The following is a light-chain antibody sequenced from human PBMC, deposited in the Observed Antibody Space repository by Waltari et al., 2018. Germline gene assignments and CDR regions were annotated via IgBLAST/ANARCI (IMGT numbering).Light chain of an antibody. CDR3: QQYYSTPQT. Sequence: IVMTQSPDSLTVYLGERATINCKSSASVLYNSNNKNYLAWYQQKPGQPPKLLIYWASTRESGVPDRFSGSGSGTDFTLTISSLQAEDVAVYYCQQYYSTPQTFGQGTKVEIK. V-gene: IGKV4-1*01. CDR2: WAS. J-gene: IGKJ1*01. CDR1: ASVLYNSNNKNY.